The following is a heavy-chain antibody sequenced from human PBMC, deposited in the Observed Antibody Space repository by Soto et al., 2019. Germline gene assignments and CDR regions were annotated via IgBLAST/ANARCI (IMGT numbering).Heavy chain of an antibody. CDR1: GFSLTTSGVG. D-gene: IGHD3-3*01. V-gene: IGHV2-5*02. CDR3: AHRVLRTVFGLVTTTAIYFDF. CDR2: IYWDDDK. Sequence: QITLNESGPTQVNPRQTLTLTCTFSGFSLTTSGVGVGWIRQSPGKAPEWLALIYWDDDKRYSPSLKSRLTITEDTSKNQVVLTTADLDPADTATYYCAHRVLRTVFGLVTTTAIYFDFWGQGTPVAVSS. J-gene: IGHJ4*02.